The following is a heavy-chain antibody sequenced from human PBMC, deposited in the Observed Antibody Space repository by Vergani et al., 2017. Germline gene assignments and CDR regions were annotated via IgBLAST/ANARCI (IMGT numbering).Heavy chain of an antibody. CDR2: IYTSGST. CDR1: GGSISSYY. J-gene: IGHJ3*02. CDR3: ARVAQWLVHDAFDI. V-gene: IGHV4-4*07. Sequence: QVQLQESGPGLVKPSETLSLTCTVSGGSISSYYWSWIRQPAGKGLEWIGRIYTSGSTNSNPSLKSRVTMSVDTSKNQFSLKLSSVTAADTAVYYCARVAQWLVHDAFDIWGQGTMVTVSS. D-gene: IGHD6-19*01.